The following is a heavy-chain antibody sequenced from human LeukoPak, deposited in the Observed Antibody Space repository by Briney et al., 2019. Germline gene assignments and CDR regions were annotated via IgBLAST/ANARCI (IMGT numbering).Heavy chain of an antibody. CDR3: ARSHSSSWYYYFDY. CDR1: GGSISSGGYY. CDR2: IYYSGIT. V-gene: IGHV4-61*08. Sequence: SETLSLTCTVSGGSISSGGYYWSWIRQHPGKGLEWIGYIYYSGITYYNPSLKSRVTISVDTSKNQFSLKLSSVTAADTAVYYCARSHSSSWYYYFDYWGQGTLVTVSS. D-gene: IGHD6-13*01. J-gene: IGHJ4*02.